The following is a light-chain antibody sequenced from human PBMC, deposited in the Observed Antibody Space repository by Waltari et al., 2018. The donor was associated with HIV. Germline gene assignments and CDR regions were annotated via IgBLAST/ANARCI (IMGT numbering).Light chain of an antibody. CDR1: SRDVGTYNY. Sequence: QSALTQPRSVSGYPGQPVTISCTGTSRDVGTYNYVSWYQQHPGKAPKLILYDVSKRPSGVPDRFSGSKSGNTASLTISGLRVEDEVDYYCCSYAGSSFYVFGTGTQVTVL. J-gene: IGLJ1*01. CDR3: CSYAGSSFYV. V-gene: IGLV2-11*01. CDR2: DVS.